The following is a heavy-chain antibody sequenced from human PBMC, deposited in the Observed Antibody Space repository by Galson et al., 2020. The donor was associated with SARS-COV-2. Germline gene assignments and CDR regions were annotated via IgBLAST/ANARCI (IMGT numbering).Heavy chain of an antibody. CDR1: GFTFSSSA. V-gene: IGHV3-30-3*01. CDR2: ISYDGSNQ. D-gene: IGHD2-2*01. J-gene: IGHJ4*02. Sequence: GGSLRLSCVASGFTFSSSAIHWVRQAPGKGLEWVAIISYDGSNQYYADSVKGRFTISRDNSKNTLYLHMNSLRAEDTAVYYCARDWDCSSTSCYLPFAYWGQGTLVTVSS. CDR3: ARDWDCSSTSCYLPFAY.